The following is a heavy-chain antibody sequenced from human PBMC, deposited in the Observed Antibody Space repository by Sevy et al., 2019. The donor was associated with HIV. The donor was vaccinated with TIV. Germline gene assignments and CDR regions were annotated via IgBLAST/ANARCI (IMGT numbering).Heavy chain of an antibody. Sequence: SETLSLTCTVSGGSISSYYWSWIRQPPGKGLEWIGYIYYSGSTNYNPSLKSRVTISVDTSKNQFSLKLSSVTAADTAVYYCARGPAMAPGSGAFDIWGQGTMVTVSS. CDR1: GGSISSYY. CDR3: ARGPAMAPGSGAFDI. V-gene: IGHV4-59*01. J-gene: IGHJ3*02. CDR2: IYYSGST. D-gene: IGHD5-18*01.